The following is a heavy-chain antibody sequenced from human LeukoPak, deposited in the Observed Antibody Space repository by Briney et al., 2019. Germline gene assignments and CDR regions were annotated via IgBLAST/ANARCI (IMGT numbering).Heavy chain of an antibody. CDR3: ARLDNWNGYYFDY. D-gene: IGHD1-20*01. J-gene: IGHJ4*02. CDR1: GGSISSSSHF. CDR2: IYYTGST. Sequence: SETLSLTCTVSGGSISSSSHFWGWIRQPPGKGLECIGSIYYTGSTYHNSSLKSRLTISVDTSKNQFSLKLSSVTAADTAVFYCARLDNWNGYYFDYWGQGTLVTVSS. V-gene: IGHV4-39*01.